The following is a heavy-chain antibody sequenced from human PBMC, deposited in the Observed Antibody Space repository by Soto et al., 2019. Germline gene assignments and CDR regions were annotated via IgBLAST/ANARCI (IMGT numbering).Heavy chain of an antibody. CDR3: AKTLLRLYCGGDCYSDAFDI. J-gene: IGHJ3*02. CDR1: GFTFDDYA. V-gene: IGHV3-9*01. D-gene: IGHD2-21*02. Sequence: GGSLRLSCAASGFTFDDYAMHWVRQAPGKGLEWVSGISWNSGSIGYADSVKGRFTISRDNAKNSLYLQMNSLRAEDTALYYCAKTLLRLYCGGDCYSDAFDIWGQGTMVTVSS. CDR2: ISWNSGSI.